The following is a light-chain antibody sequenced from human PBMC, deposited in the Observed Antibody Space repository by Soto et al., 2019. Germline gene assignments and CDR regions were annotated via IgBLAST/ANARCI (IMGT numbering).Light chain of an antibody. V-gene: IGKV3-20*01. CDR2: YAS. J-gene: IGKJ4*01. CDR3: QQYASSPLT. Sequence: EIVLTQSPGTLSLSPGERASLSCRASQSVAKNYLAWYQQKPGQALRLLISYASSRATGIPDRFSGSGSGTDFTLTISRLEAEDFAAYFCQQYASSPLTFGGGTKVEIK. CDR1: QSVAKNY.